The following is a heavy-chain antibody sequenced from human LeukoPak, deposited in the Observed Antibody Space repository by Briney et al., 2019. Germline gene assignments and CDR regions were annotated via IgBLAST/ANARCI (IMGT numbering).Heavy chain of an antibody. V-gene: IGHV4-39*05. CDR1: GGSISSSSYY. J-gene: IGHJ6*02. Sequence: PSETPSLTCTVSGGSISSSSYYWGWIRQPPGKGLEWIGSIYYSGSTYYNPSLKSRVTISVDTSKNQFSLKLSSVTAADTAVYYCAAPYYDFWSGYIPPYYYYGMDVWGQGTTVTVSS. D-gene: IGHD3-3*01. CDR2: IYYSGST. CDR3: AAPYYDFWSGYIPPYYYYGMDV.